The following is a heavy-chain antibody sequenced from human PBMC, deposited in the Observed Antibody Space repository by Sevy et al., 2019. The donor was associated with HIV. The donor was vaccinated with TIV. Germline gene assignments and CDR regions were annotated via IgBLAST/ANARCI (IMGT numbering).Heavy chain of an antibody. Sequence: ASVKVSCKASGRTFRNNAISWVRQAPGQGLQWMGGIIPMFGTANYFQKFQGRVKITADESTNTAYMELSSLRSEDTAVYYCASSISWYASFDYWGQRTLVTVSS. J-gene: IGHJ4*02. CDR3: ASSISWYASFDY. D-gene: IGHD6-13*01. V-gene: IGHV1-69*13. CDR1: GRTFRNNA. CDR2: IIPMFGTA.